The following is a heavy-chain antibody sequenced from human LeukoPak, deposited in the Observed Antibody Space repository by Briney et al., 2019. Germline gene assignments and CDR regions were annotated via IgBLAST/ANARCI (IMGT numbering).Heavy chain of an antibody. CDR3: AREGGPYRALDY. J-gene: IGHJ4*02. CDR2: VNLQGST. V-gene: IGHV4-4*02. Sequence: SETLSLTCGVSGGSITNTNYWTWVRQPPGKGLEWIGEVNLQGSTNYNPSLMGRVAIAVDTSENHISLQLTSVTAADTAVYYCAREGGPYRALDYSGQGTLVTVSS. CDR1: GGSITNTNY.